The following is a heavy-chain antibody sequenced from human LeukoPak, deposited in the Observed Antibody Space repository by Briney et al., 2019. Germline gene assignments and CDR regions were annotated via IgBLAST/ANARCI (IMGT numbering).Heavy chain of an antibody. D-gene: IGHD1-26*01. J-gene: IGHJ4*02. CDR2: INWNGGST. CDR3: ARGEWDLRD. Sequence: GGSLRLSCAASGFKFADHGMTWVRQVPGKGLEWVSGINWNGGSTGYVDSVKGRFTISRDNAKNVLFLQMNSLRAEDTAFYYCARGEWDLRDWGQGTLVIVSS. V-gene: IGHV3-20*04. CDR1: GFKFADHG.